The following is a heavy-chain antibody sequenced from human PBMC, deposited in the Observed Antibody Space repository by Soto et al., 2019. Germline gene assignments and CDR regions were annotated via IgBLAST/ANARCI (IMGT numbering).Heavy chain of an antibody. V-gene: IGHV3-74*01. CDR3: ARGIRGSYGFDL. D-gene: IGHD6-6*01. Sequence: EVQLVESGGGLVQPGGSLRLSCAASGFTFTDYWIHWVRQVPGKGLVWVSRINGDGSSTNYADSVRGRFTISKDNAKNTVNLQMNSLRAEDTAVFYCARGIRGSYGFDLWGQGTLVTVSS. CDR2: INGDGSST. CDR1: GFTFTDYW. J-gene: IGHJ4*02.